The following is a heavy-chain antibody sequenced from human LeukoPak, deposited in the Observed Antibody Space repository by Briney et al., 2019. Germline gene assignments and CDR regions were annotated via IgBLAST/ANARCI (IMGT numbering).Heavy chain of an antibody. Sequence: ASVKVSCKASGYTFTSYDINWVRQATGQGLEWMGWMNPNSGNTGYAQKFQGRVAMTRNTSISTAYMELSSLRSEDTAVYYCAMMDIVATTDFDYWGQGTLVTVSS. CDR1: GYTFTSYD. J-gene: IGHJ4*02. D-gene: IGHD5-12*01. CDR2: MNPNSGNT. V-gene: IGHV1-8*01. CDR3: AMMDIVATTDFDY.